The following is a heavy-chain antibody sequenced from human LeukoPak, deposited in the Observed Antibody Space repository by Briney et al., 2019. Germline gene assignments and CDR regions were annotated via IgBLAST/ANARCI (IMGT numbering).Heavy chain of an antibody. V-gene: IGHV3-7*01. D-gene: IGHD6-19*01. Sequence: GGSLRLSCAASGFTFSSSWMTWVRQAPGKGLEWVANINQDGSGKYYVDSVKGRFTSSRDNAKNSLYLQMNSLKTEDTAIYYCVSVSSAVADSDYWGQGTLVTVSS. CDR3: VSVSSAVADSDY. CDR2: INQDGSGK. CDR1: GFTFSSSW. J-gene: IGHJ4*02.